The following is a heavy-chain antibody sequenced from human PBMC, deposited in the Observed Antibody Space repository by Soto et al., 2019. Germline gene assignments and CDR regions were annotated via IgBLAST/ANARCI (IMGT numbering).Heavy chain of an antibody. J-gene: IGHJ6*02. CDR3: ARGHYGMDV. V-gene: IGHV3-7*01. CDR1: GFTFSNYW. CDR2: IKSDGSEK. Sequence: EVQLVESGGGLVQAGGSLRLSCAASGFTFSNYWMTWVRQAPGKGLEWVANIKSDGSEKHYVDSVKGRFTISRDNAKNSLYLQMNSLRAEDTAVYYCARGHYGMDVWGQGTTVTVSS.